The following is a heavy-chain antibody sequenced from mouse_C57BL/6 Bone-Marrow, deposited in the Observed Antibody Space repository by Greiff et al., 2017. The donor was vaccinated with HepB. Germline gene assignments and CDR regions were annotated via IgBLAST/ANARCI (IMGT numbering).Heavy chain of an antibody. CDR1: GFTFSDYY. CDR3: ARLSSTGPWFAY. CDR2: ISNGGGST. D-gene: IGHD4-1*02. J-gene: IGHJ3*01. V-gene: IGHV5-12*01. Sequence: EVKVVESGGGLVQPGGSLKLSCAASGFTFSDYYMYWVRQTPEKRLEWVAYISNGGGSTYYPDTVKGRFTIARDNAKNTLYLQMSRLKSEDTAMYYCARLSSTGPWFAYWGQGTLVTVSA.